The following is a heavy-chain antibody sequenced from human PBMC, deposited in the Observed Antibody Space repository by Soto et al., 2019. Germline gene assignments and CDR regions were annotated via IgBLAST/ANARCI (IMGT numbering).Heavy chain of an antibody. CDR2: IYPRDYET. D-gene: IGHD6-19*01. CDR1: GESILSFW. J-gene: IGHJ4*02. V-gene: IGHV5-51*01. Sequence: PGQSLTTSRNFPGESILSFWLAWMLQMPGKGLEWLGSIYPRDYETRYSPSFQGQVTISADNSISTAYLQWRSLKAADAATYYCARKHPLESNGWHTWGQGTQVTVSS. CDR3: ARKHPLESNGWHT.